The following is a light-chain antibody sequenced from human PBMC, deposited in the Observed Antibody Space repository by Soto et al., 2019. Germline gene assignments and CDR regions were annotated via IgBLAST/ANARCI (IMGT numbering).Light chain of an antibody. CDR3: CSYADCGTSPYV. J-gene: IGLJ1*01. CDR1: SGDIGNYNL. CDR2: EGY. V-gene: IGLV2-23*01. Sequence: QSVLTQPASVSGSPGQSITISCTGTSGDIGNYNLVSWFQQHPGKVPKLIISEGYKRPSGVSYRFSGSKSGNTASLTISGLQAEDEATYYCCSYADCGTSPYVFGTGTKVTVL.